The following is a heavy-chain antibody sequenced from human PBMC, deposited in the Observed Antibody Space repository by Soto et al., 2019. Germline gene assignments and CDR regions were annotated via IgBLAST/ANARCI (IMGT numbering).Heavy chain of an antibody. CDR2: IIPLFGTA. CDR1: GGTFSRHA. Sequence: QVQLVQSGAEVRKPGSSVKVSCKASGGTFSRHAISWVLQAPGQGLEWMGGIIPLFGTANHAQKFHGRVTIIADESKSTVYMELSSLRSEDTAMYYGARGWGYDSNDYYYAYWGQGTLVIVSS. CDR3: ARGWGYDSNDYYYAY. V-gene: IGHV1-69*01. J-gene: IGHJ4*02. D-gene: IGHD3-22*01.